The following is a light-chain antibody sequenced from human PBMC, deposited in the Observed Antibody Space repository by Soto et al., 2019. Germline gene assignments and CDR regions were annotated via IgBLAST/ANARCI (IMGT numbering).Light chain of an antibody. Sequence: TVMKQSPGTVRAPPGPGATPYCTPSQSVGSDLAWYQQKPGQAPRLLIYGASTRATGIPARFSGSASGTEFTLTITGLQSEDFAVYYCQQYKNWPPISFGQGTRLEIK. CDR3: QQYKNWPPIS. CDR2: GAS. J-gene: IGKJ5*01. V-gene: IGKV3-15*01. CDR1: QSVGSD.